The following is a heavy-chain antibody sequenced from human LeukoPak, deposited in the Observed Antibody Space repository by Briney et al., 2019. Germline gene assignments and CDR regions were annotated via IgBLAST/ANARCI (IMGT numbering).Heavy chain of an antibody. CDR1: GGSFSGYY. Sequence: SETLSLTCAVYGGSFSGYYWSWIRQPPGKGLEWIGEINHSGSTNYNPSLKSRVTISVDTSKNQFSLKLSSVTAADTAVYYCARGLKGLMVHAMDWFDPWGQGTLVTVSS. D-gene: IGHD2-8*01. V-gene: IGHV4-34*01. CDR2: INHSGST. J-gene: IGHJ5*02. CDR3: ARGLKGLMVHAMDWFDP.